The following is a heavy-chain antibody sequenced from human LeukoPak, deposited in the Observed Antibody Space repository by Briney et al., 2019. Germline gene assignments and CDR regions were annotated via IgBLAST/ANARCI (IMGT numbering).Heavy chain of an antibody. D-gene: IGHD6-19*01. CDR1: GFTFSSYG. CDR3: AKDSSGWYGIYFDY. V-gene: IGHV3-30*02. J-gene: IGHJ4*02. CDR2: IWYDGSNK. Sequence: GGSLRLSCAASGFTFSSYGMHWVRQAPGKGLEWVAVIWYDGSNKYYADSVKGRFTISRDNSKNTLYLQMNSLRAEDTAVYYCAKDSSGWYGIYFDYWGQGTLVTVSS.